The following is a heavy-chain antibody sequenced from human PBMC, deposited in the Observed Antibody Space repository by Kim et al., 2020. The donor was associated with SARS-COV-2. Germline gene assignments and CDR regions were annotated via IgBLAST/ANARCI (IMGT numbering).Heavy chain of an antibody. D-gene: IGHD3-22*01. CDR3: ARDGVGGVEYLTYYYDSSGYYGGGFDY. Sequence: GGSLRLSCAASGFTFSSYGMHWVRQAPGKGLEWVAVIWYDGSNKYYADSVKGRFTISRDNSKNTLYLQMNSLRAEDTAVYYCARDGVGGVEYLTYYYDSSGYYGGGFDYWGQGTLVTVSS. J-gene: IGHJ4*02. CDR1: GFTFSSYG. CDR2: IWYDGSNK. V-gene: IGHV3-33*01.